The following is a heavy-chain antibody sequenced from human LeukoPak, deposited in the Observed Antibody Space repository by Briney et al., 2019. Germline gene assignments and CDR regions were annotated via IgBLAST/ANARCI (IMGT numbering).Heavy chain of an antibody. J-gene: IGHJ6*02. V-gene: IGHV3-7*01. CDR3: ARRVYGAPYGMDV. CDR2: IKQDGSEK. D-gene: IGHD4-17*01. CDR1: GFTFSSYW. Sequence: GGSLRLSCAASGFTFSSYWMSWVRQAPGKGLEWVANIKQDGSEKYYADSVKGRFTISRDNAKNSLYLQMNSLRAEDTAVYYCARRVYGAPYGMDVWGQGTTVTVSS.